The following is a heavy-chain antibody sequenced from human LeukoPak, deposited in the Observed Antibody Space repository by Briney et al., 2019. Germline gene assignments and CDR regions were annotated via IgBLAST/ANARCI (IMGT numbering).Heavy chain of an antibody. V-gene: IGHV1-2*02. J-gene: IGHJ4*02. CDR2: INPNSDGA. Sequence: ASVKVSCKTSGYTFTDYYIHWVRQAPGQGLEWMGWINPNSDGAIYAQNFQGRVTMTTDTSTSTAYMELRSLRSDDTAVYYCARVRKEWLRFLYYYFDYWGQGTLVTVSS. D-gene: IGHD5-12*01. CDR1: GYTFTDYY. CDR3: ARVRKEWLRFLYYYFDY.